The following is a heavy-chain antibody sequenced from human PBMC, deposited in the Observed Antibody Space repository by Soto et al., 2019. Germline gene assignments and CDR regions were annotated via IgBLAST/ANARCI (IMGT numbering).Heavy chain of an antibody. CDR1: GYTFTSYG. D-gene: IGHD4-17*01. J-gene: IGHJ4*02. CDR2: ISAYNGNT. Sequence: QVQLVQSGAEVKKPGASVKVSCKASGYTFTSYGISWVRQAPGQGLEWMGWISAYNGNTNYAQKRQGRVTMTTDTSTSTGYMELRSLRSDDTAVYYCARDGYVDYGDVNYFDYWGQGTLVTVSS. V-gene: IGHV1-18*01. CDR3: ARDGYVDYGDVNYFDY.